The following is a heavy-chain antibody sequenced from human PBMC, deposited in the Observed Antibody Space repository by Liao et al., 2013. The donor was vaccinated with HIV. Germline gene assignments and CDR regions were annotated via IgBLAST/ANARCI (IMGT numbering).Heavy chain of an antibody. D-gene: IGHD2-15*01. J-gene: IGHJ5*02. CDR2: INHSGST. Sequence: QVQLQQWGAGLLKPSETLSLTCAVYGGSFSAYYWSWIRQPPGKGLEWIGEINHSGSTNYNPSLKSRVTISVDTSKNQFSLKLSSVTAADTAVYYCARSMLLRPNWFDPWGQGTLVTVSS. CDR3: ARSMLLRPNWFDP. V-gene: IGHV4-34*01. CDR1: GGSFSAYY.